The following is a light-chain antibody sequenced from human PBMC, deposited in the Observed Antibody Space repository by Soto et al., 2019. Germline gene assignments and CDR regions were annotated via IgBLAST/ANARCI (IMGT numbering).Light chain of an antibody. Sequence: QSALTQPAFVSGSPGQSITISCTGTNSDVGGYNFVSWYQQHPGKVPKLMIYDVTNRPSGVSNRFSGSKSGNTAFLTISGLQAEDEADYYCSSYTSSSTLVFGTGTKVTVL. V-gene: IGLV2-14*01. CDR3: SSYTSSSTLV. CDR1: NSDVGGYNF. J-gene: IGLJ1*01. CDR2: DVT.